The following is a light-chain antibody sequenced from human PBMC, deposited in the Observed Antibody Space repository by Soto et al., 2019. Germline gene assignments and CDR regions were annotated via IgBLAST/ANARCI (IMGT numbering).Light chain of an antibody. CDR2: DAS. CDR3: QQYDNRPLT. V-gene: IGKV1-33*01. Sequence: DIQMTQSPSSLSASVGDRVTITCQASQDISNYLNWYQQKPGKAPKLLIYDASNLETGVPSRFSGSGSGTDCTFTSSSLQPEDIATYYCQQYDNRPLTFGGGTKVEIK. J-gene: IGKJ4*01. CDR1: QDISNY.